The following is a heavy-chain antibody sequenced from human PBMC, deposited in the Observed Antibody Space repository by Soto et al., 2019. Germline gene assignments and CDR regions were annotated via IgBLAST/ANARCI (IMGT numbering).Heavy chain of an antibody. CDR2: IYHSGST. Sequence: SETLSLTCAVSGGSISSGGYSWSWIRQPPGKGLEWIGYIYHSGSTYYNPSLKSRVTISVDRSKNQFSLKLSSVTAADTAVYYCARQSYSSGYLDYWGQGTLVTVSS. CDR3: ARQSYSSGYLDY. D-gene: IGHD6-19*01. J-gene: IGHJ4*02. CDR1: GGSISSGGYS. V-gene: IGHV4-30-2*01.